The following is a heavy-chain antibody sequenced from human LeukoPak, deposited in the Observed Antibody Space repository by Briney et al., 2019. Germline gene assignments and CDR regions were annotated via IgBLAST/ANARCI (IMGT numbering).Heavy chain of an antibody. Sequence: PSETLSLTCTVSTVSISSHYWSWIRQPPGKGLGWIGYIYYSGSANYNPSLKSRVTISVDTSKTQFSLKLSSVTAADTAVYYCASRIVGATPYFDYWGQGTLVTVSS. J-gene: IGHJ4*02. CDR3: ASRIVGATPYFDY. V-gene: IGHV4-59*11. D-gene: IGHD1-26*01. CDR2: IYYSGSA. CDR1: TVSISSHY.